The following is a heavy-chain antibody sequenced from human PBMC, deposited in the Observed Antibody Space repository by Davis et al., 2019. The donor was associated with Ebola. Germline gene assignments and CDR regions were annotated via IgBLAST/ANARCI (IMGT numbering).Heavy chain of an antibody. CDR3: ARDIGYSNGWPGYYYYGMDV. CDR1: GFTFSNSW. V-gene: IGHV3-7*01. Sequence: GESLKISCEVSGFTFSNSWMSWVRQAPGKGLEWVANINEDGSDKYYVDSVKGRFTVSRDNSRNTLNLQMNSLRAEDTAVYYCARDIGYSNGWPGYYYYGMDVWGQGTTVTVSS. CDR2: INEDGSDK. J-gene: IGHJ6*02. D-gene: IGHD6-19*01.